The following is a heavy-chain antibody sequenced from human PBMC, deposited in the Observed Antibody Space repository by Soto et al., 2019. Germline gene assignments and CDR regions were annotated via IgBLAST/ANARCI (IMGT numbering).Heavy chain of an antibody. J-gene: IGHJ6*02. CDR3: AHSRCGGDCLQSYSSHYYYGMDV. CDR2: IYWDDDK. V-gene: IGHV2-5*02. CDR1: GFSLSTGGVG. Sequence: QITLKESGPSLVKPTQTLTLTCTFSGFSLSTGGVGVGWIRQPPGKALEWLALIYWDDDKRYSPSLRSRLTVTKDTSKNQVVLTMPTMDPVDTATYYCAHSRCGGDCLQSYSSHYYYGMDVWGQGTTVTVSS. D-gene: IGHD2-21*02.